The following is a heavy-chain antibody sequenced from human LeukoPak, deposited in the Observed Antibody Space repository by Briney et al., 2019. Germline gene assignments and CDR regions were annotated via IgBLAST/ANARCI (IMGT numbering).Heavy chain of an antibody. Sequence: SVKVSCKASGSTFSSYAISWVRQAPGQGLEWMGRIIPIFGTANYAQKFQGRVTITTDESTGTAYMELSSLRSEDTAVYYCARGFNYGSGSYGHWGQGTLVTVSS. D-gene: IGHD3-10*01. CDR2: IIPIFGTA. V-gene: IGHV1-69*05. J-gene: IGHJ4*02. CDR1: GSTFSSYA. CDR3: ARGFNYGSGSYGH.